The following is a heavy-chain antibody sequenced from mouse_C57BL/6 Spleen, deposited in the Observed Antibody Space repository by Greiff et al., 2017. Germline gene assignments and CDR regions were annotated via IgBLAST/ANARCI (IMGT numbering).Heavy chain of an antibody. CDR3: ARVRQLRLRYFDY. CDR1: GYAFSSYW. D-gene: IGHD3-2*02. V-gene: IGHV1-80*01. J-gene: IGHJ2*01. CDR2: IYPGDGDT. Sequence: VQLQQPGAELVKPGASVKISCKASGYAFSSYWMNWVKQRPGKGLEWIGQIYPGDGDTNYNGKFKGKATLTADKSSSTAYMQLSSLTSEDSAVYFCARVRQLRLRYFDYWGQGTTLTVSS.